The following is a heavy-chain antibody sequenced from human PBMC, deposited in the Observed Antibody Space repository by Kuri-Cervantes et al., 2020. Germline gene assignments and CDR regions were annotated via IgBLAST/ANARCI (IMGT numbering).Heavy chain of an antibody. CDR3: AKMVQGIRGYYMDV. Sequence: GESLKISCAASEFRFSSYWMSWVRQAPGKGLEWVANINQDGSEKYYVDSVKDRFIISRDNARNSLYLQMNSLRAEDTALYYCAKMVQGIRGYYMDVWGKGTTVTVSS. D-gene: IGHD3-10*01. CDR2: INQDGSEK. V-gene: IGHV3-7*03. J-gene: IGHJ6*03. CDR1: EFRFSSYW.